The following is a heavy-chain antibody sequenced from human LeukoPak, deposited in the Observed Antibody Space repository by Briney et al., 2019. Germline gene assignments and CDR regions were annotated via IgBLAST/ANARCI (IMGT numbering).Heavy chain of an antibody. CDR1: GFTFSNAW. Sequence: GGSLRLSCAASGFTFSNAWMSWVRQAPGKGLEWVGRIKSKTDGGTTDYAAPVKGRFTIPRDDSKNTLYLQMNSLKTEDTAVYYCTTVLTAYFYYYMDVWGKGTTVTVSS. V-gene: IGHV3-15*01. CDR3: TTVLTAYFYYYMDV. J-gene: IGHJ6*03. CDR2: IKSKTDGGTT. D-gene: IGHD7-27*01.